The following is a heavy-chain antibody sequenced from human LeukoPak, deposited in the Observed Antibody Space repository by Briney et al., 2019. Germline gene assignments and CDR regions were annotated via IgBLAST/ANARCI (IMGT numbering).Heavy chain of an antibody. D-gene: IGHD3-22*01. V-gene: IGHV1-2*06. CDR1: AYTFTGYY. Sequence: ASVKVSCKASAYTFTGYYIHRMRQAHGQGLDWIGRINPNSRGTNYAQKFQGRVTMTRDTSISTAYMELSRLRSDDTAVYYCARDEYYYDSSGYYQDYWRQGTLVTVSS. J-gene: IGHJ4*02. CDR3: ARDEYYYDSSGYYQDY. CDR2: INPNSRGT.